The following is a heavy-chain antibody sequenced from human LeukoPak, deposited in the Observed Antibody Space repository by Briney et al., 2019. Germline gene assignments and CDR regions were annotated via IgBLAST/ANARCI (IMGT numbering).Heavy chain of an antibody. J-gene: IGHJ6*03. D-gene: IGHD3-9*01. CDR2: VYSNTGST. CDR3: ARDRRHYDILTEGRLVADYYYYMDV. V-gene: IGHV4-59*11. Sequence: SETLSLTCNVSGDSMGSHFWSWIRQPPGKGLEWIGEVYSNTGSTNYNPSLKSRITISADTSKNQFSLKLNSVTAADTAVYYCARDRRHYDILTEGRLVADYYYYMDVWGKGTTVTVSS. CDR1: GDSMGSHF.